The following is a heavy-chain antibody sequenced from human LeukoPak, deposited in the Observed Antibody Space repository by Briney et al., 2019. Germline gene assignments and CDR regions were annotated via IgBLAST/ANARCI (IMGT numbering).Heavy chain of an antibody. CDR1: GFTFSSYG. V-gene: IGHV3-30*02. CDR3: AKVAGTTTNYYMDV. J-gene: IGHJ6*03. D-gene: IGHD1-1*01. Sequence: GGSLRLSCAASGFTFSSYGMHWVRQAPGKGLEWVAFIRYDGSNKYCADSVKGRFTISRDNSKNTLYLQMNSLRAEDTAVYYCAKVAGTTTNYYMDVWGKGTTVTVSS. CDR2: IRYDGSNK.